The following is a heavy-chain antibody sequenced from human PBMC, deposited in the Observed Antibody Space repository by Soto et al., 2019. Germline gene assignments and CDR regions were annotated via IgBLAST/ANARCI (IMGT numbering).Heavy chain of an antibody. J-gene: IGHJ4*02. Sequence: ASVKVSCKASGYTFTNFGISWARQAPGQGLEWMGWIRAYNGKTNYAQKLQGRVTMTTDTSTSTAYMELRSLRSDDTAVYYCARVYCSGGSCYSIDYWGQGTLVTVSS. CDR2: IRAYNGKT. D-gene: IGHD2-15*01. CDR1: GYTFTNFG. CDR3: ARVYCSGGSCYSIDY. V-gene: IGHV1-18*01.